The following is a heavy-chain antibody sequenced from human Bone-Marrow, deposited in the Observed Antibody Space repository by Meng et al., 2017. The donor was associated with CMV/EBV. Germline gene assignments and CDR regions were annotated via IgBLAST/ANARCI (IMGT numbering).Heavy chain of an antibody. Sequence: GESLKISCAASGFTFSSYWMSWVRQAPGKGLEWVANIKQDGSEKYYVDSVKGRFTISRDNAKNSLYLQMNSLRAEDTAVYYCAREGFLGFLEWLPPDYWGQGTLVTVSS. CDR3: AREGFLGFLEWLPPDY. V-gene: IGHV3-7*01. CDR1: GFTFSSYW. J-gene: IGHJ4*02. D-gene: IGHD3-3*01. CDR2: IKQDGSEK.